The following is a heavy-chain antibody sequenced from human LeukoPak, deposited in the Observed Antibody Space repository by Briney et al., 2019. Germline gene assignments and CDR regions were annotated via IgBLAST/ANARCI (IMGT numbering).Heavy chain of an antibody. CDR1: GFTFSSYG. V-gene: IGHV3-30*02. CDR2: IPYDGSNK. J-gene: IGHJ4*02. CDR3: AKDICGGDCYPHGGY. Sequence: RPGGSLRLSCAASGFTFSSYGMHWVRQAPGKGLEWVAFIPYDGSNKYYADSLKGRFTISRDNSKNTLYLQMNSLRAEDTAIYYCAKDICGGDCYPHGGYWGQGTPVTVSS. D-gene: IGHD2-21*01.